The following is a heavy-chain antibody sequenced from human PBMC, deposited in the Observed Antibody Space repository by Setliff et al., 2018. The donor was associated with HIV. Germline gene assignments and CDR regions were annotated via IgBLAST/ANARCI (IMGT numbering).Heavy chain of an antibody. CDR3: ARDDGGYNYAEAFDV. CDR2: SIPMYGTS. CDR1: GGTFSSYA. J-gene: IGHJ3*01. Sequence: PVKVSCKASGGTFSSYAISWVRQAPGQGLEWMGGSIPMYGTSNYAQKFQGRLTMTRDTSRSTVYMELSSLRSEDTAVYYCARDDGGYNYAEAFDVWGQGTMVTVSS. V-gene: IGHV1-69*05. D-gene: IGHD3-16*01.